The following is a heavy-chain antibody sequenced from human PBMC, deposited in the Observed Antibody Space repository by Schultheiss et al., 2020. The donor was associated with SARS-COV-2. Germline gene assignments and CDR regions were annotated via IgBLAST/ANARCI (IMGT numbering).Heavy chain of an antibody. CDR3: AKDGAGGYCSSTSCYRSDFDY. CDR2: ISYDGSNK. D-gene: IGHD2-2*01. J-gene: IGHJ4*02. Sequence: GGSLRLSCAASGFTFSSYGMHWVRQAPGKGLEWVAVISYDGSNKYYADSVKGRFTISRDNSKNTLYLQMNSLRAEDTAVYYCAKDGAGGYCSSTSCYRSDFDYWGQGTLVTVSS. CDR1: GFTFSSYG. V-gene: IGHV3-30*18.